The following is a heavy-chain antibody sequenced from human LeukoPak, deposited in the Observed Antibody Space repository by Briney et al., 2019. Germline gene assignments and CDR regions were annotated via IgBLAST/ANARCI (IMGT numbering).Heavy chain of an antibody. CDR3: ARSSITYYDILTGYYRWFDP. Sequence: SETLSLTCAVYGGSLSGYYWSWLRQPPGKGLEWIGEINHSGSTNYNPSLKSRVTISVDTSKNQFSLKLSSVTAADTAVYYCARSSITYYDILTGYYRWFDPWGQGTLVTVSS. D-gene: IGHD3-9*01. CDR2: INHSGST. V-gene: IGHV4-34*01. CDR1: GGSLSGYY. J-gene: IGHJ5*02.